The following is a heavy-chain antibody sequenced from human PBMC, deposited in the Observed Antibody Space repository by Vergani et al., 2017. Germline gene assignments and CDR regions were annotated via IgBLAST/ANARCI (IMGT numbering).Heavy chain of an antibody. D-gene: IGHD3-3*01. CDR1: GGTFSSYA. Sequence: QVQLVQSGAEVKKPGSSVKVSCKASGGTFSSYAISWVRQAPGQGLEWMGGIIPIFGTAIYAQKFQGRVTITADESTSTAYMELSSLRSEDTAVYYCASRDITIVGVVIIRGYYYYGMDVWGQGTTVTVSS. V-gene: IGHV1-69*01. J-gene: IGHJ6*02. CDR3: ASRDITIVGVVIIRGYYYYGMDV. CDR2: IIPIFGTA.